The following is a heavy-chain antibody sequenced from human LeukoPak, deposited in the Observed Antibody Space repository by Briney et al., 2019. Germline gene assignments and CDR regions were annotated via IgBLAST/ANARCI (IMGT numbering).Heavy chain of an antibody. Sequence: SETLSLTCAVYGGSFSGYYWSWIRQPPGKGLEWIGEINHSGSTNNNSSLKSRVTISVDTSKNQFSLKLSSVTAADTAVYYCARGEGARDGYNYEVPFYFDYWGQGTLVTVSS. CDR1: GGSFSGYY. CDR2: INHSGST. V-gene: IGHV4-34*01. J-gene: IGHJ4*02. CDR3: ARGEGARDGYNYEVPFYFDY. D-gene: IGHD5-24*01.